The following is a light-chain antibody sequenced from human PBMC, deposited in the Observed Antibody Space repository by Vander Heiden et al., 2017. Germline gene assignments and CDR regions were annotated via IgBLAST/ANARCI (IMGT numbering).Light chain of an antibody. CDR1: QSVRSN. Sequence: IVMTQSPATLSVSPGETATLSCRASQSVRSNLAWYQQKPGQAPRLLIYGASARASGIPTRFSGSGSGTEFTLTISSLQSEDFAIYYCQQHNNWPRTFGQGTTVDLK. V-gene: IGKV3-15*01. J-gene: IGKJ1*01. CDR3: QQHNNWPRT. CDR2: GAS.